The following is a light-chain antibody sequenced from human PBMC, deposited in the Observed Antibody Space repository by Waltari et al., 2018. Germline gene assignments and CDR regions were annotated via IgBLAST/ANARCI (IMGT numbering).Light chain of an antibody. V-gene: IGLV2-8*01. CDR2: EVS. CDR3: SSYAGSNNFVV. J-gene: IGLJ2*01. CDR1: SSAVGRYNY. Sequence: SALTQPPSASGSPGQAVTISCTGTSSAVGRYNYVPWYQQHPGKAPKLMLYEVSKRPSGVPDRFSGSKSGNTASLTVSGLQAEDEADYYCSSYAGSNNFVVFGGGTKLTVL.